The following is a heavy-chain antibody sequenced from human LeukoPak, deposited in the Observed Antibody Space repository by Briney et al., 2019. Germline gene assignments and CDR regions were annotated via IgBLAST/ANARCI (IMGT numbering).Heavy chain of an antibody. D-gene: IGHD2-15*01. Sequence: PSETLSLTCAVYGGSFSNYYWSWMRRPPGKGLEWIGEINHSGSTNYNPPLKSRLTISVDTSKNQFSLKLSSVAPADTAVYSCARVHCSSSSCEGHNWFDPWGQGTLVTVSS. CDR2: INHSGST. J-gene: IGHJ5*02. V-gene: IGHV4-34*01. CDR3: ARVHCSSSSCEGHNWFDP. CDR1: GGSFSNYY.